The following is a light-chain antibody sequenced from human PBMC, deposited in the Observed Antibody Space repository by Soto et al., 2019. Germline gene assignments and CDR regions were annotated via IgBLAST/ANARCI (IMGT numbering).Light chain of an antibody. V-gene: IGKV1-5*03. CDR3: QQYNTYCV. Sequence: DMQMTQSPSTLSASLGDRVTIXXRASQNIRSWLAWYQQKPGKAPQLLIYKASTLGSGVPSRFSGAGSGTEFTLTISSLQPDDSATYYCQQYNTYCVFGQGTKVDIK. CDR2: KAS. J-gene: IGKJ1*01. CDR1: QNIRSW.